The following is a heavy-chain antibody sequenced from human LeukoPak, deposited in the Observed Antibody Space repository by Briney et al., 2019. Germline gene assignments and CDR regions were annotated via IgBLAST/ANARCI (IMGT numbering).Heavy chain of an antibody. CDR3: ARGPPGLGYCSSTSCPNWFDP. D-gene: IGHD2-2*01. Sequence: SETLSLTCAVYGGSFSGYYWSWIRQPPGKGLEWIGEINHSGSTNYNPSLKSRVTISVDTSKNQFSLKLSSVTAADTAVYYCARGPPGLGYCSSTSCPNWFDPWAREPWSPSPQ. CDR2: INHSGST. V-gene: IGHV4-34*01. J-gene: IGHJ5*02. CDR1: GGSFSGYY.